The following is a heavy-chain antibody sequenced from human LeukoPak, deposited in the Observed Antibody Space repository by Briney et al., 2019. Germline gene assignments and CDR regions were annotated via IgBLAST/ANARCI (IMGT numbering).Heavy chain of an antibody. Sequence: PSETLSLTCTVSGGSISSYYWSWIRQPPGKGLEWIVYIYYSGSTNYNPSLKSRVTISVDTSKNQFSLKLSSVTAADTAVYYCASDYGGNSPFGYWGQGTLVTVSS. CDR2: IYYSGST. J-gene: IGHJ4*02. CDR3: ASDYGGNSPFGY. V-gene: IGHV4-59*01. D-gene: IGHD4-23*01. CDR1: GGSISSYY.